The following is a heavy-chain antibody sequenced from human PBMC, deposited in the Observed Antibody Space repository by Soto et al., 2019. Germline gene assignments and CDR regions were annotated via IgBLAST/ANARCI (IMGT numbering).Heavy chain of an antibody. J-gene: IGHJ5*02. CDR1: GFTFSSYG. CDR3: ARDYQVHNENWFDP. CDR2: IWYDGSNK. V-gene: IGHV3-33*01. D-gene: IGHD1-1*01. Sequence: QVQLVESGEGVVQPGRSLRLSCAASGFTFSSYGMHWVRQAPGKGLEWVAVIWYDGSNKYYADSVKGRFTISRDNSKNTLYLQMNSLRAEDTAVYYCARDYQVHNENWFDPWGQGTLVTVSS.